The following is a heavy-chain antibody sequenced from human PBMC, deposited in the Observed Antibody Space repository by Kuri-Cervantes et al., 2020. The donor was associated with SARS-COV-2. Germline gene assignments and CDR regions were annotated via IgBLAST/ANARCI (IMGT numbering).Heavy chain of an antibody. CDR2: IYTSGST. CDR1: GGSISSYY. V-gene: IGHV4-4*07. Sequence: GSLRLSCTVSGGSISSYYWSWIRQPAGKGLEWIGRIYTSGSTNYNPSLKSRVTMSVDTSKNQFSLKLSSVTAADTAVYYCARYSSSFFDYWGQGTLVTVSS. CDR3: ARYSSSFFDY. J-gene: IGHJ4*02. D-gene: IGHD6-6*01.